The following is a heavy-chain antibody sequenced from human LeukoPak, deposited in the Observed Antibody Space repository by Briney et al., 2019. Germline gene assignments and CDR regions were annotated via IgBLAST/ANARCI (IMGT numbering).Heavy chain of an antibody. Sequence: GGSLRLSCAASGFTFSSYAMSWVRQAPGKGLEWVANIKQDGSEKYYVDSVKGRFTISRDNAKNSLYLQMNSLRAEDTAVYYCAISSQSLIVIPVDYWGQGTLVTVSS. D-gene: IGHD3-16*02. J-gene: IGHJ4*02. CDR3: AISSQSLIVIPVDY. CDR2: IKQDGSEK. V-gene: IGHV3-7*01. CDR1: GFTFSSYA.